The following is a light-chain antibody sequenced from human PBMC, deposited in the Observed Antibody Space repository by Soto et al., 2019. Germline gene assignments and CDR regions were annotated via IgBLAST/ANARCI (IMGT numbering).Light chain of an antibody. CDR1: QSVSTN. V-gene: IGKV3-15*01. CDR2: GAS. Sequence: EIVMTQSPATLSVAPGERAALSCRASQSVSTNLAWYQHKPGQAPRLLIYGASTRATGIPARFSGSGSGTEFTLTISSLQSEDYAIYYRQQYHNWPPLTFGGGTKVDIK. CDR3: QQYHNWPPLT. J-gene: IGKJ4*01.